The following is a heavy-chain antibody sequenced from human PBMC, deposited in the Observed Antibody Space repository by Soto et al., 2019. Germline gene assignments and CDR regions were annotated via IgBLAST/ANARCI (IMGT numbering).Heavy chain of an antibody. D-gene: IGHD1-26*01. CDR3: GKDINAGGMDV. Sequence: EVQLVESGGGLVEPGTSLRLSCVGSGVTAIDHAMHWVRQAPGKGLEWVSGIMWSSDRVDYADSVKGRFTTFRDNAKNSLYLKMNRLRPEDSALYFCGKDINAGGMDVWGQGTTVTVSS. CDR1: GVTAIDHA. J-gene: IGHJ6*02. CDR2: IMWSSDRV. V-gene: IGHV3-9*02.